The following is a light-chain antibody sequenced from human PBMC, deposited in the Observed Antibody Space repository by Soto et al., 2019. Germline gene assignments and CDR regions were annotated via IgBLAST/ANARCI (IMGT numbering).Light chain of an antibody. CDR2: TAS. CDR3: QQYNSYSGT. V-gene: IGKV1-17*01. CDR1: QGIRSE. Sequence: IQMTQSPSSLSASLGDRFTITCRASQGIRSELGGYQQKPGKAPNLLIYTASSLQSGVPSRFSGSGSGTEFTLTISSLQPDDFATYYCQQYNSYSGTFGQGTKVAIK. J-gene: IGKJ1*01.